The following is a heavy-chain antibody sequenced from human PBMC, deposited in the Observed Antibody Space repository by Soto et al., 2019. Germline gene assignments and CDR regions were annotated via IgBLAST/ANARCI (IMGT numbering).Heavy chain of an antibody. CDR2: INPSGGST. J-gene: IGHJ5*02. V-gene: IGHV1-46*01. D-gene: IGHD6-6*01. CDR3: ARDLPLAPRPSWFDP. Sequence: AASVKVSCKASGYTFTSYYMHWVRQAPGQGLEWMGIINPSGGSTSYAQKFQGRVTMTRDTSTSTVYMELSSLRSEDTAVYYCARDLPLAPRPSWFDPWGQGTLVTVSS. CDR1: GYTFTSYY.